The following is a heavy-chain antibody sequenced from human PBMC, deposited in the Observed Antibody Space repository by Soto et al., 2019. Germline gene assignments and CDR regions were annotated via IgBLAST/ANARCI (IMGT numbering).Heavy chain of an antibody. J-gene: IGHJ3*02. CDR3: ARDSYGGNCCDAFDI. Sequence: QAQLVQSGAEVKKPGASVTISCKASGYTFTSKSLIWVRQAPGHGLEWVGWIRPYNGKTEYANHVQGRVTMTRDTSTSTAYMELRSLRSDDTAFYYCARDSYGGNCCDAFDIWGQGTMVIVSS. CDR2: IRPYNGKT. CDR1: GYTFTSKS. V-gene: IGHV1-18*01. D-gene: IGHD2-21*01.